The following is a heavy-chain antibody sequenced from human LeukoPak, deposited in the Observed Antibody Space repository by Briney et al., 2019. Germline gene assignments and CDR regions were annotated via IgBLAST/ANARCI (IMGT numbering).Heavy chain of an antibody. D-gene: IGHD5-12*01. J-gene: IGHJ4*02. Sequence: SATLSLTCTVSGGSISSSSYYWGWIRQPPGKGLEWIGSIYYSGSTYYNPSLKSRVSISVDTSKNQFSLKLSSVTAADTAVYYCARVGYSGYDLWYYFDYWGQGTLVTVSS. CDR3: ARVGYSGYDLWYYFDY. CDR2: IYYSGST. V-gene: IGHV4-39*07. CDR1: GGSISSSSYY.